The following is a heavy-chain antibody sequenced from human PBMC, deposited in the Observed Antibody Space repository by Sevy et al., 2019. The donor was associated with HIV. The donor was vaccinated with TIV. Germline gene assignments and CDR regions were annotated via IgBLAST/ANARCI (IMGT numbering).Heavy chain of an antibody. CDR2: ISYDGSNK. CDR1: GFTFSSYA. D-gene: IGHD3-22*01. Sequence: GGSLRLSCAASGFTFSSYAMHWVRQAPGKGLEWVAVISYDGSNKYYADSVKGRFTISRDNSKNTLYLQMYSLRAEDTAVYYCARGFFYYDSSGYLGDYWGQGTLVTVSS. CDR3: ARGFFYYDSSGYLGDY. V-gene: IGHV3-30*04. J-gene: IGHJ4*02.